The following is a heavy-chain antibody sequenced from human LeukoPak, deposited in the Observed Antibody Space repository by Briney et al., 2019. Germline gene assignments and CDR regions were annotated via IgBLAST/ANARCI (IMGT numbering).Heavy chain of an antibody. V-gene: IGHV3-9*01. Sequence: PGRSLRLSCAASGFTFDDYAMPWVRQAPGKGLEWVSGISWNSGSIGYADSVKGRFTISRDNAKNSLYLQMNSLRAEDTALYYCAKGFPDTYYYDSSGYFDYWGQGTLVTVSS. J-gene: IGHJ4*02. CDR3: AKGFPDTYYYDSSGYFDY. CDR2: ISWNSGSI. CDR1: GFTFDDYA. D-gene: IGHD3-22*01.